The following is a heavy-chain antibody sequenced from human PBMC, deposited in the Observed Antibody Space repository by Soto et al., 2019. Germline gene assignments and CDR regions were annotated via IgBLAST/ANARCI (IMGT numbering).Heavy chain of an antibody. V-gene: IGHV3-48*02. CDR3: AREPYTIFGVVTAIDY. J-gene: IGHJ4*02. D-gene: IGHD3-3*01. CDR1: GFTFSSYS. CDR2: ISSSSSTI. Sequence: GGSRRLSCAASGFTFSSYSMNWVRQAPGKGLEWVSYISSSSSTIYYADSVKGRFTISRDNAKNSLYLQMNSLRDEDTAVYYCAREPYTIFGVVTAIDYWGQGTLVTVSS.